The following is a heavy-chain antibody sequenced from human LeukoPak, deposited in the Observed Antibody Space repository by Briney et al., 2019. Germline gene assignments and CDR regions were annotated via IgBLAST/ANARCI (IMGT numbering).Heavy chain of an antibody. CDR3: AKFGSAADDY. J-gene: IGHJ4*02. Sequence: GGSLRLSCAASGFTFSSYGMHWVRQAPGKGLEWVAVISYDGSNKYYADSVKGRFTISRDNSKNTLYLQMNSLRAEDTAVYYCAKFGSAADDYWGQGTLVTVSP. CDR1: GFTFSSYG. D-gene: IGHD3-3*01. V-gene: IGHV3-30*18. CDR2: ISYDGSNK.